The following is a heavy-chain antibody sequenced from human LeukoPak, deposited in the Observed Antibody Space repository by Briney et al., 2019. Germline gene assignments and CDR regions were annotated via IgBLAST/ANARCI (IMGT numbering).Heavy chain of an antibody. CDR3: AREALEWSPPDI. Sequence: PGGSLRLSCAASGFTFSSYSMNWVRQAPGKGLECISYISSSSSTIYYADSVKGRFTISRDNSKNTLYLQMNNMRTEDTAVYYCAREALEWSPPDIWGQGTTVTVSS. V-gene: IGHV3-48*01. CDR2: ISSSSSTI. CDR1: GFTFSSYS. J-gene: IGHJ3*02. D-gene: IGHD3-3*01.